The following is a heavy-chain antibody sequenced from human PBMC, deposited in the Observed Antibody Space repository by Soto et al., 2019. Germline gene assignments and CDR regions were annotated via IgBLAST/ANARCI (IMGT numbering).Heavy chain of an antibody. D-gene: IGHD5-12*01. CDR2: MSYDGISR. CDR3: VNPASPMATITSFDY. CDR1: GFTFSSYC. Sequence: PGGSLRLSCEASGFTFSSYCIHWVRQAPCKGLEWVAVMSYDGISRHYADSVKGRFTISRDNSNNTLYLQMHSLTPGDTAVYYCVNPASPMATITSFDYWGRRTLVTVSS. J-gene: IGHJ4*02. V-gene: IGHV3-30*18.